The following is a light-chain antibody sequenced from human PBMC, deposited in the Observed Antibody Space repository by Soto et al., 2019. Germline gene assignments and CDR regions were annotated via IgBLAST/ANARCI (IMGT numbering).Light chain of an antibody. V-gene: IGKV3-20*01. CDR3: QQYGNSRT. CDR2: GAS. CDR1: QSFSSSY. J-gene: IGKJ1*01. Sequence: EIVLTQSPDTLSLSPGDRATLSCRASQSFSSSYLAWYQQKPGQAPRLLISGASSRATGIPDRFSGSGSGTDFTLTISRLEPEDFAVYYCQQYGNSRTFGQGTKVEIK.